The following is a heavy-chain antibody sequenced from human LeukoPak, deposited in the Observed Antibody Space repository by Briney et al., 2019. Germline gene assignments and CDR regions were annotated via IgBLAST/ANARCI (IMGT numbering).Heavy chain of an antibody. CDR2: ISSSSSYI. V-gene: IGHV3-21*01. CDR1: GFTFSSYS. CDR3: ARDLIVVPAATAWFDP. Sequence: GGSLRLSCAASGFTFSSYSMNRVRQAPGKGLEWVSSISSSSSYIYYADSVKGRFTISRDNAKNSLYLQMNSLRAEDTAVYYCARDLIVVPAATAWFDPWGQGTLVTVSS. J-gene: IGHJ5*02. D-gene: IGHD2-2*01.